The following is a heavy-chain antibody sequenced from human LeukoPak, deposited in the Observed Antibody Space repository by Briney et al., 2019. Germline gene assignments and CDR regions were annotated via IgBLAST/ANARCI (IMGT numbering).Heavy chain of an antibody. J-gene: IGHJ4*02. CDR1: GGSISSSSYY. V-gene: IGHV4-39*07. D-gene: IGHD3-10*01. CDR2: IYYSGST. CDR3: ARGGRFGESLTY. Sequence: SETLSLTCTVSGGSISSSSYYWGWIRQPPGKGLEWTGSIYYSGSTYYNPSLKSRVTISVDTSKNQFSLKLSSVTAADTAVYYCARGGRFGESLTYWGQGTPVTVSS.